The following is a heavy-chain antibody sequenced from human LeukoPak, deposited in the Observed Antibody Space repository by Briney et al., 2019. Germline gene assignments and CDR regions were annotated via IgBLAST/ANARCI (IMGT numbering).Heavy chain of an antibody. CDR3: ARGPPDIVVVVAANEWYSWFDP. V-gene: IGHV3-48*02. CDR1: GFTFSSYS. J-gene: IGHJ5*02. CDR2: ISSSSSTI. D-gene: IGHD2-15*01. Sequence: GGSLRLSCAASGFTFSSYSMNWVRQAPGKGLGWVSYISSSSSTIYYADSVKGRFTISRDNAKNSLYLQMNSLRDEDTAVYYCARGPPDIVVVVAANEWYSWFDPWGQGTLVTVSS.